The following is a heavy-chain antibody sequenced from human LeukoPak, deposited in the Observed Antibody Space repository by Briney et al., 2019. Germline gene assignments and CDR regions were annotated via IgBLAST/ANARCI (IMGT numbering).Heavy chain of an antibody. Sequence: SETLSLTCTVTDGSISDWYWSWIRQSPGKGLEWIAYFYYSGTSRYNPSLKSRVTVSGDTSKNQFSLKLTSVTAADTAVYYYGRHYYCDVFYFDFWGQGTLVTVSS. V-gene: IGHV4-59*08. CDR3: GRHYYCDVFYFDF. CDR2: FYYSGTS. D-gene: IGHD4-17*01. J-gene: IGHJ4*02. CDR1: DGSISDWY.